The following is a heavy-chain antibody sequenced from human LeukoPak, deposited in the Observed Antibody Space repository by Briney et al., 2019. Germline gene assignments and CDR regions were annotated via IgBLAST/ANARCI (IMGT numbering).Heavy chain of an antibody. CDR2: ITGSGGTT. J-gene: IGHJ4*02. Sequence: PGGSLRLSCAASGFTFNNYAMSWVRQAPGKGLEWVSAITGSGGTTFYADSVKGRFTISRENSKNTPYLQMNSLRAEDTAVYYCAKWGDYDILTGYYDSDYWGQGTPVTVSS. D-gene: IGHD3-9*01. CDR3: AKWGDYDILTGYYDSDY. CDR1: GFTFNNYA. V-gene: IGHV3-23*01.